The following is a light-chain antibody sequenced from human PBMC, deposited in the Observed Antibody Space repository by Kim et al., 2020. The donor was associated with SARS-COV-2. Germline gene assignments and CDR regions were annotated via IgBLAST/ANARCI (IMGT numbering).Light chain of an antibody. CDR1: SSDVGGYNY. J-gene: IGLJ2*01. V-gene: IGLV2-11*03. Sequence: GQSVTIPCTVSSSDVGGYNYVSWYQQHPGKGPKLIIYDVGHRPSGVPDRFFGSKSGNTASLTISGLQAEDEADYHCCSYSGGLAFVFGGGTKVTVL. CDR2: DVG. CDR3: CSYSGGLAFV.